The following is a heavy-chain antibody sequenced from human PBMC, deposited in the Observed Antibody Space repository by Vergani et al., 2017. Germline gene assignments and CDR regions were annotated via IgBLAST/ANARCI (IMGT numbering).Heavy chain of an antibody. V-gene: IGHV3-23*01. J-gene: IGHJ4*02. CDR2: ISGSGGFT. D-gene: IGHD3-22*01. CDR1: GFTFTNFA. Sequence: EVQLLESGGNLVQPGGSLRLSCAASGFTFTNFAMTWVRQAPGEGLEWVSGISGSGGFTYYADSVKGRFTISRDNSKNTMFLQMNNLRAEDTAVYYCAKDNVPGYYDCSCYCDYWGQGALVTVSS. CDR3: AKDNVPGYYDCSCYCDY.